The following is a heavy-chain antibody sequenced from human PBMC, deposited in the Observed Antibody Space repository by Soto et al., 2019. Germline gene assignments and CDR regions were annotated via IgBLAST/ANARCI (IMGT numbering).Heavy chain of an antibody. CDR2: ISSTSTYR. J-gene: IGHJ4*02. CDR1: GFTFSDHY. CDR3: ARDYYDPSGYPTFDY. D-gene: IGHD3-22*01. V-gene: IGHV3-11*06. Sequence: GGSLRLSCAASGFTFSDHYMSWIRQAPGKGLEWVSRISSTSTYRHYAGSVKGRFTISRDNSKNSLYLQMNSVRAEDTAVYYCARDYYDPSGYPTFDYWGQGTLVTVSS.